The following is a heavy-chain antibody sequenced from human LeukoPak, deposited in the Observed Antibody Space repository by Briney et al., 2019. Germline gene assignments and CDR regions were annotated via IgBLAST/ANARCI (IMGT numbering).Heavy chain of an antibody. CDR3: AIVQTPYYGGDEIGY. Sequence: GGSLRLSCAASGFTFSSYWMHWVRQAPGKGLVWVSRINSDGSSTSYADSVKGRFTISRDNAKNTLYLQVNSLRAEDTAVYYCAIVQTPYYGGDEIGYWGQGTLVTVSS. CDR1: GFTFSSYW. D-gene: IGHD2-21*01. J-gene: IGHJ4*02. CDR2: INSDGSST. V-gene: IGHV3-74*01.